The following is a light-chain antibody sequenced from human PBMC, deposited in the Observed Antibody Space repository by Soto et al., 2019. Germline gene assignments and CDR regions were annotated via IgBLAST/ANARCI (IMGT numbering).Light chain of an antibody. CDR3: QQYGSASKT. V-gene: IGKV3-20*01. CDR2: GAS. CDR1: KSVSSSY. Sequence: DIVLKQYPGTLSLSPGERPTLSCRASKSVSSSYIAWYQQKPGQAPRRLVYGASSRATNNPDRIIGSGSGTDLAVTICGREPEDFAGDFCQQYGSASKTFXQGTKVYIK. J-gene: IGKJ1*01.